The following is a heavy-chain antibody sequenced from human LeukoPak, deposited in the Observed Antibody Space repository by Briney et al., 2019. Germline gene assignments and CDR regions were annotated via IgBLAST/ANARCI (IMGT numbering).Heavy chain of an antibody. J-gene: IGHJ2*01. CDR3: ARSPTVTTPYWYFDL. V-gene: IGHV4-4*07. Sequence: PSETLSLTCTVSGGSFSSYYWSWIRQPAGKGLEWLGRFYTSESTYYNPSLKSRVTMSVDTSKNQFSLKLSSVTAADTAVYYCARSPTVTTPYWYFDLWGRGTLVTVSS. D-gene: IGHD4-17*01. CDR2: FYTSEST. CDR1: GGSFSSYY.